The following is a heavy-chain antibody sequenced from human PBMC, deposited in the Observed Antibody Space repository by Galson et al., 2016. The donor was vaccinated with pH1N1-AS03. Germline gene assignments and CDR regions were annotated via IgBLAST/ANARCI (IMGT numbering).Heavy chain of an antibody. J-gene: IGHJ3*01. V-gene: IGHV3-66*03. Sequence: SLRLSCAASGFSVATHYMTWVRQAPGKGLEWVSVVYRSGNAYYTDSVKGRFTMSRDAVKNTGHLQMDNLRVDDTALYYCARDIPEYTMGGLDLWGQGTMLTVSS. D-gene: IGHD2-21*01. CDR3: ARDIPEYTMGGLDL. CDR2: VYRSGNA. CDR1: GFSVATHY.